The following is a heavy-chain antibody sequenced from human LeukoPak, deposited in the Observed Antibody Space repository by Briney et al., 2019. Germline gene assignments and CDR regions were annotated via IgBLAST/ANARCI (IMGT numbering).Heavy chain of an antibody. CDR1: GFTFDDYA. CDR2: ISWNSGSI. Sequence: PGRSLRLSCAASGFTFDDYAMHWVRQAPGKGLEWVSGISWNSGSIGYADSVKGRFTISRDNAKNSLYLQMNSLRAEDTALYYCAKAGGDCSSTSCSYYGDSAAYFDYWGQGTLVTVSS. CDR3: AKAGGDCSSTSCSYYGDSAAYFDY. V-gene: IGHV3-9*01. D-gene: IGHD2-2*01. J-gene: IGHJ4*02.